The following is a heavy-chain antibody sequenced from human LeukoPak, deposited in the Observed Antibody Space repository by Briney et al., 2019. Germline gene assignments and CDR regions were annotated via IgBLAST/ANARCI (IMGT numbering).Heavy chain of an antibody. V-gene: IGHV3-33*01. CDR1: GFTFSSYG. Sequence: GGSLRLSCAASGFTFSSYGMHWVRQAPGKGLEWVAVIWYDGSNKYYADSMKGRFTISRDNSKNTLYLQMNSLRAEDTAVYYCARDAPGWSLDYWGQGTLVTVSS. D-gene: IGHD6-19*01. CDR3: ARDAPGWSLDY. CDR2: IWYDGSNK. J-gene: IGHJ4*02.